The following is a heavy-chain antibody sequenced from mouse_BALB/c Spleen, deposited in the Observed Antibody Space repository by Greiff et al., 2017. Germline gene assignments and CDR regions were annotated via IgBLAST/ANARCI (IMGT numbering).Heavy chain of an antibody. V-gene: IGHV2-2*02. CDR3: AGITTVIAMDAMDY. CDR1: GFSLTSYG. CDR2: IWSGGST. Sequence: QVQLQQSGPGLVQPSQSLSITCTVSGFSLTSYGVHWVRQSPGKGLEWLGVIWSGGSTDYNAAFISRLSISKDNSKSQVFFKMNSLQANDTAIYYCAGITTVIAMDAMDYWGQGTSVTVSS. J-gene: IGHJ4*01. D-gene: IGHD1-1*01.